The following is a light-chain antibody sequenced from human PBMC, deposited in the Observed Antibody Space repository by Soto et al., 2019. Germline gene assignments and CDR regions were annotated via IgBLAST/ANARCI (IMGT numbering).Light chain of an antibody. Sequence: DIQMTQSPSSLSASVGARVSITCQASQDIRTSLSWFQHKPGRAPKLLIYGASYLETGVPSRFRGSESATDFTYTITRLQPEDIATYYCQHYINRPPFTFGPGTIVDIK. CDR2: GAS. CDR1: QDIRTS. J-gene: IGKJ3*01. V-gene: IGKV1-33*01. CDR3: QHYINRPPFT.